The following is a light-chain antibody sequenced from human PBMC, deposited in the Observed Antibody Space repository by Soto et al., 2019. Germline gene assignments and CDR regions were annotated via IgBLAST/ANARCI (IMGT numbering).Light chain of an antibody. CDR3: SSYTINTLYV. V-gene: IGLV2-14*01. CDR2: EVS. CDR1: ISDVTGYNY. J-gene: IGLJ1*01. Sequence: QSVLTQPASVSGSPGQSITISCTGTISDVTGYNYVSWYQQHPGKAPKLMIYEVSNRPSGVSNRFSGSKSGNTASLTISGLQTEDEADYYCSSYTINTLYVCGTGTKGTVL.